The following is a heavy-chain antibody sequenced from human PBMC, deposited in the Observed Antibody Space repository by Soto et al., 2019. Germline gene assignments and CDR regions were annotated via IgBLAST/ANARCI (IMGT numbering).Heavy chain of an antibody. CDR2: IYYSGST. CDR3: ARAPRGNYGYPSYFDY. CDR1: GGSISSGGYY. D-gene: IGHD3-10*01. V-gene: IGHV4-31*03. Sequence: SSETLSLTCTVSGGSISSGGYYWSWIRQHPGKGLEWIGYIYYSGSTYYNPSLKSRLTISVDTSKNQFSLKLSSVTAADTAVYYCARAPRGNYGYPSYFDYWGQGTLVTVSS. J-gene: IGHJ4*02.